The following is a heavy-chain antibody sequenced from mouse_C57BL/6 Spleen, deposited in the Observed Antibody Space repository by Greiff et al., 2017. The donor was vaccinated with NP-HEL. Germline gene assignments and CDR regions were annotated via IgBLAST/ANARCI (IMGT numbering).Heavy chain of an antibody. CDR3: AREDYYGSSVDY. CDR1: GFTFSSYA. V-gene: IGHV5-4*01. Sequence: EVHLVESGGGLVKPGGSLKLSCAASGFTFSSYAMSWVRQTPEKRLEWVATISDGGSCTYYPDNVKGRFTISRDNAKNNLYLQMSHLKSEDTAMYYCAREDYYGSSVDYWGQGTTLTVSS. CDR2: ISDGGSCT. D-gene: IGHD1-1*01. J-gene: IGHJ2*01.